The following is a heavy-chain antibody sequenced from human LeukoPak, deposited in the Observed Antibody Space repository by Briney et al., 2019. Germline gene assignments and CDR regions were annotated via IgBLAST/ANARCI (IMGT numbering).Heavy chain of an antibody. D-gene: IGHD6-6*01. V-gene: IGHV4-38-2*01. J-gene: IGHJ4*02. Sequence: SETLSLTCAVSGYSISSGYYWGWIRQPPGKGLEWIGSIYHSGSTFYHPPLKSRVTISVDTSKNQLSLKLTSVTAADTAVYYCARLKYILAADWGQGTLVTVSS. CDR3: ARLKYILAAD. CDR2: IYHSGST. CDR1: GYSISSGYY.